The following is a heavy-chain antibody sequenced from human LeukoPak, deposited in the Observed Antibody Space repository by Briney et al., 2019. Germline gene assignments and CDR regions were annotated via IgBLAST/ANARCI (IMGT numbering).Heavy chain of an antibody. Sequence: GGSLRLSCAASGFTFSSYGMHWVRQAPGKGLEWVAVISYDGSNKYYADSVKGRFTISRDNSKNTLYLQMNSLRAEDTAVYYCAKVKGSRYSGYDWPDYWGQGTLVTVSS. CDR2: ISYDGSNK. CDR3: AKVKGSRYSGYDWPDY. CDR1: GFTFSSYG. D-gene: IGHD5-12*01. J-gene: IGHJ4*02. V-gene: IGHV3-30*18.